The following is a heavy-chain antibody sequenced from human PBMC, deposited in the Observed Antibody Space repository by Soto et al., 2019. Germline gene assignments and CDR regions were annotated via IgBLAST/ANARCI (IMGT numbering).Heavy chain of an antibody. D-gene: IGHD3-10*01. V-gene: IGHV4-39*01. J-gene: IGHJ4*02. CDR3: ARHRIEVVWRGFDF. Sequence: KASETLSLTCTVSTDSSSFTSSYWGWIRQPPGKGLQWIGSSSYNGGTFYNPSLKGRVVISFDTSKKQSSLQVTSVTAADTAVYFCARHRIEVVWRGFDFWGQGSPVTVSS. CDR1: TDSSSFTSSY. CDR2: SSYNGGT.